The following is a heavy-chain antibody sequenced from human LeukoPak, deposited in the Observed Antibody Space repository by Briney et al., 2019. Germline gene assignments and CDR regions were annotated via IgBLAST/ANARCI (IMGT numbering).Heavy chain of an antibody. CDR3: AREFCHSYGDNGFYFFNT. J-gene: IGHJ4*02. CDR1: GYTLTNYN. Sequence: ASVEVSCKASGYTLTNYNISWVRQAPAQGLEWMGWINTSKGDTLYAQKLQGRVTMTADTSTNTAYMELRSLRFHGTAVYYCAREFCHSYGDNGFYFFNTWGQGFRVTVSS. V-gene: IGHV1-18*01. CDR2: INTSKGDT. D-gene: IGHD4-23*01.